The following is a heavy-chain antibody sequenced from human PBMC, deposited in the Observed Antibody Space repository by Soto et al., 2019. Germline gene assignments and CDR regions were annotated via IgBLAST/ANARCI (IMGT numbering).Heavy chain of an antibody. D-gene: IGHD6-19*01. CDR1: GGTFSSYA. J-gene: IGHJ5*02. V-gene: IGHV1-69*13. Sequence: ASVKVSCKASGGTFSSYAISWVRQAPGQGLEWMGGIIPIFGTANYAQKFQGRVTITADESTSTAYMELSSLRSEDTAVYYCARALTGYSSGWPDNWFDPWGQGTLVTVSS. CDR3: ARALTGYSSGWPDNWFDP. CDR2: IIPIFGTA.